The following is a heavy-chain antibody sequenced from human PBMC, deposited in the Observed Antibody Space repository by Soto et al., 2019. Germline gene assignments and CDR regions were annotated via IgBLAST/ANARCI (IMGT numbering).Heavy chain of an antibody. V-gene: IGHV3-53*04. CDR1: GFTVSSNY. J-gene: IGHJ3*02. Sequence: GGSLRLSCAASGFTVSSNYMSWVRQAPGKGLEWVSVIYSGGSTYYADSVKGRFTISRHNSKNTLYLQMNSLRAEDTAVYYCARASYYDFWSGYYDAFDIWGQGTMVTVSS. D-gene: IGHD3-3*01. CDR3: ARASYYDFWSGYYDAFDI. CDR2: IYSGGST.